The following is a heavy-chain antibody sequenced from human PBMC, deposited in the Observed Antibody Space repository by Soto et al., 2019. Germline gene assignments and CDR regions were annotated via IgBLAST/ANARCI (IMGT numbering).Heavy chain of an antibody. V-gene: IGHV1-18*01. Sequence: GASVKVSCTASGYTFTSYGISWVRQAPGQGLEWMGWISAYNGNTNYAQKLQGRVTMTTDTSTSTAYMELRSLRSDDTAVYYCARDKGRYFDWLLTFDYWGQGTLVTVSS. D-gene: IGHD3-9*01. CDR2: ISAYNGNT. J-gene: IGHJ4*02. CDR3: ARDKGRYFDWLLTFDY. CDR1: GYTFTSYG.